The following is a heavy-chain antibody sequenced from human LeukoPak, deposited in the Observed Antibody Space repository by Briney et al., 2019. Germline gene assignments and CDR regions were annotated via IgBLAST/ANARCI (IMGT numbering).Heavy chain of an antibody. Sequence: PGGSLRLSCAASGFTFDDYGMSWVRQAPGKGLEWVSGINWNGGSTGYADSVKGRFTISRDNAKNSLYLQMNSLRAEDTALYYCARDPGNIVVPFFDYWGQGTLVTVSS. CDR1: GFTFDDYG. V-gene: IGHV3-20*04. CDR3: ARDPGNIVVPFFDY. D-gene: IGHD2-15*01. CDR2: INWNGGST. J-gene: IGHJ4*02.